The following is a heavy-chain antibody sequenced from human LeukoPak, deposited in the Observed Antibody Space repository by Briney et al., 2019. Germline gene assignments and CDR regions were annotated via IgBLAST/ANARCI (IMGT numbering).Heavy chain of an antibody. J-gene: IGHJ4*02. CDR2: IYYSGST. CDR1: GGSISSYY. V-gene: IGHV4-59*01. D-gene: IGHD3-10*01. CDR3: ARGRWFGDSYYFDY. Sequence: TSETLSLTCTVSGGSISSYYWSWIRQPPGKGLEWIGYIYYSGSTNYNPSLKSRVTISVDTSKNQFSLKLSSVTAADTAVYYCARGRWFGDSYYFDYWGQGTLVTVSS.